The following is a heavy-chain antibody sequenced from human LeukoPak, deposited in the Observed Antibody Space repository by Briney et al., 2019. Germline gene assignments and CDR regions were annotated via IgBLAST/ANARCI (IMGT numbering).Heavy chain of an antibody. CDR2: IIPIFGTA. CDR3: ARDSGIAVGYYYHYYYMDV. J-gene: IGHJ6*03. V-gene: IGHV1-69*01. CDR1: GGTFSSYA. Sequence: SVKVSCKASGGTFSSYAISWVRQAPGQGLEWMGGIIPIFGTANYAQKFQGRVTITADESTSTAYMELSSLRSEDTAVYYCARDSGIAVGYYYHYYYMDVWGKGTTVTVSS. D-gene: IGHD6-19*01.